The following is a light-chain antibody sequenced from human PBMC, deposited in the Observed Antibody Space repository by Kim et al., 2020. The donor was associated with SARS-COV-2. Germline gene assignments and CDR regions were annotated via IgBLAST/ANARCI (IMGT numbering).Light chain of an antibody. CDR2: GKN. V-gene: IGLV3-19*01. J-gene: IGLJ2*01. Sequence: SSELTQDPAVSVALGQTVRITCQGDSLRSYYATWYQQKPGQAPILVIYGKNNRPSGIPDRFSGSSSGNTASVTITGTQAGDEADYYCNSRDSNDNVVFGGGTQLTVL. CDR3: NSRDSNDNVV. CDR1: SLRSYY.